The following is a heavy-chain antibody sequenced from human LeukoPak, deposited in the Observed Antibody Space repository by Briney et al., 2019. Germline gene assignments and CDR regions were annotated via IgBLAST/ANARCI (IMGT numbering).Heavy chain of an antibody. CDR3: ARGEQWLRPYYYYGMDV. V-gene: IGHV4-59*01. D-gene: IGHD6-19*01. Sequence: PSETLSLTCTVSGGSISSYYWSWIRQPPGKGLEWIGYIYYSGSTNYNPSLKSRVTISVDTSKNQFSLKLSSVTAADTAVYYCARGEQWLRPYYYYGMDVWGQGTTVTVSS. CDR1: GGSISSYY. CDR2: IYYSGST. J-gene: IGHJ6*02.